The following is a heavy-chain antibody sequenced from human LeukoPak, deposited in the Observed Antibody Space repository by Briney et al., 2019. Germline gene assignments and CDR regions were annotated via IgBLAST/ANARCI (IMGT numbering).Heavy chain of an antibody. CDR2: IRSKANSYAT. CDR1: GFTFSSSA. J-gene: IGHJ5*02. D-gene: IGHD2-2*01. Sequence: GGSLRLSCAASGFTFSSSAMHWVRQASGKGLEWVGRIRSKANSYATAYAASVKGRFTISRDDSKNTAYLQMNSLKTEDTAVYYCTRRRYCSSTSCYHNWFDPWGQGTLSPSPQ. CDR3: TRRRYCSSTSCYHNWFDP. V-gene: IGHV3-73*01.